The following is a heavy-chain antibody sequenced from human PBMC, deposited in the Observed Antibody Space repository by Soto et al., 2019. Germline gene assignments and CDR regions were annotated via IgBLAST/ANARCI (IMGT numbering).Heavy chain of an antibody. Sequence: ASVKVSCKTYGYDFSNYGINWERHAPGQGLEWMGWISAYNGNIVYAQNFRGRATLTTDTSTGSAYMELRSLRSDDTAVYYWSRGLYILTGRKSAFGGKGTLVTVSS. CDR2: ISAYNGNI. CDR3: SRGLYILTGRKSAF. CDR1: GYDFSNYG. J-gene: IGHJ4*02. V-gene: IGHV1-18*01. D-gene: IGHD3-9*01.